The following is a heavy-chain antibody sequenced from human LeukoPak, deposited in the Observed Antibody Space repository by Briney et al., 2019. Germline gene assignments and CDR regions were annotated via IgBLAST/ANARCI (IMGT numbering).Heavy chain of an antibody. V-gene: IGHV3-21*06. CDR3: ARDSTRFDY. Sequence: GGSLRLSCAASGSTFSSYSMNWVRQAPGKGLEWVSSISSSSTYIYYADSVKGRFTISRDNAKNSMYLQMNSLRGEDTAVYYCARDSTRFDYWGQGTLVTVSS. CDR2: ISSSSTYI. J-gene: IGHJ4*02. CDR1: GSTFSSYS.